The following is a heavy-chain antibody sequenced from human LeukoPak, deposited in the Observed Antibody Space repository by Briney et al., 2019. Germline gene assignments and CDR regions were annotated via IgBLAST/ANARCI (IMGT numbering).Heavy chain of an antibody. V-gene: IGHV4-39*07. Sequence: SETLSLTCTVSGGSISSSSYYWGWIRQPPGKGLEWIGSIYYSGSTYYNPSLKSRVTISVDTSKNQFSLNLNSVTAADTAVYYCARGYCSGSYCPGAFDIWGQGTMVTVSS. CDR2: IYYSGST. D-gene: IGHD2-15*01. CDR1: GGSISSSSYY. CDR3: ARGYCSGSYCPGAFDI. J-gene: IGHJ3*02.